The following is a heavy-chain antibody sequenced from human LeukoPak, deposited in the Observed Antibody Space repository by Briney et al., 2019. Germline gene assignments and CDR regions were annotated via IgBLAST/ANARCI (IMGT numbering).Heavy chain of an antibody. CDR3: AGTRYDYVWGGYLDY. V-gene: IGHV3-74*01. J-gene: IGHJ4*02. Sequence: GGSLRLSCAASGFTFSSNWMHWARQAPGKGLVWVARISADGSTTTYADYVKGRFSISSNNAKNTVYLQMNSLRAEDTAVYYCAGTRYDYVWGGYLDYWGQGNLVTVSS. D-gene: IGHD3-16*02. CDR2: ISADGSTT. CDR1: GFTFSSNW.